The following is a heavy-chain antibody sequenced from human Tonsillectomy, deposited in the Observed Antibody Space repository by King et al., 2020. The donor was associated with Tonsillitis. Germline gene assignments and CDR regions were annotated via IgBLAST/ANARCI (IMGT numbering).Heavy chain of an antibody. D-gene: IGHD1-26*01. J-gene: IGHJ3*02. V-gene: IGHV4-61*02. CDR2: MYASGSI. CDR3: ARDPEPREAFDI. CDR1: GGSVTSGSYY. Sequence: HVQLQESGPGLVKPSQTLSLSCTVSGGSVTSGSYYWNWIRQPAGKGLEWIGRMYASGSIDYNPSLKSRVTISVDTYNNQISLKLSSVTVADTAVYYCARDPEPREAFDIWGQGTLVTVSS.